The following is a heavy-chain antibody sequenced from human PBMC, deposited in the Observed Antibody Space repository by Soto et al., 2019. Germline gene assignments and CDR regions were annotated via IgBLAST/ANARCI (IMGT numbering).Heavy chain of an antibody. CDR1: GGSISSSNW. CDR3: ARDQGYCSSTSCYLYFDY. Sequence: SETLSLTCAVSGGSISSSNWWSWVRQPPGKGLEWIGEIYHSGSTNYNPSLKSRVTISVDKSKNQFSLKLSSVTAADTAVYYCARDQGYCSSTSCYLYFDYWGQGTLVTVSS. D-gene: IGHD2-2*01. V-gene: IGHV4-4*02. CDR2: IYHSGST. J-gene: IGHJ4*02.